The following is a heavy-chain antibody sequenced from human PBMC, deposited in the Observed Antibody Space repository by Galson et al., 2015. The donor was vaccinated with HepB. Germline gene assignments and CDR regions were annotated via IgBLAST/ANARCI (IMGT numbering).Heavy chain of an antibody. D-gene: IGHD3-3*02. CDR1: NSTLSNLY. Sequence: SVKVSCKASNSTLSNLYMFWVRQAPGQGLEWVGIINPTGDRTKYAQSFQGRVTMTRDTSTTTVYMDLSSLKSDDTAVYYCATGTHFSAFEIWGQGTVVSVSS. CDR2: INPTGDRT. CDR3: ATGTHFSAFEI. J-gene: IGHJ3*02. V-gene: IGHV1-46*01.